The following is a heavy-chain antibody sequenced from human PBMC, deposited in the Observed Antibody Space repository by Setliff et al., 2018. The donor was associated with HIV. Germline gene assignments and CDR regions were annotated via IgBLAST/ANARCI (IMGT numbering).Heavy chain of an antibody. V-gene: IGHV3-48*03. CDR2: ISSSGTTI. Sequence: GGSLRLSCAASGFTFSDYRMNWVRQAPGKGLEWLSYISSSGTTIRYADSVKGRFTISRDNAKNSLFLQMNSLRAEDTAVYYCAREYCNSTSCYGYSGDYWGQGTLVTSPQ. J-gene: IGHJ4*02. CDR3: AREYCNSTSCYGYSGDY. CDR1: GFTFSDYR. D-gene: IGHD2-2*01.